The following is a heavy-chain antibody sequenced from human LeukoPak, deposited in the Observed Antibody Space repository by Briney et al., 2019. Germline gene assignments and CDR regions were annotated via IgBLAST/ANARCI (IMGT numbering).Heavy chain of an antibody. CDR3: VKSGTSSSSYYYYGMDV. Sequence: GGSLRLSCAASGFTFSGYPIHWVRQAPGKGLEWVAVISYDGSNKYYADSVKGRFTIFRDNSKNTLYLPMNSLRAEDTAVYYCVKSGTSSSSYYYYGMDVWGQGTTVTVSS. CDR2: ISYDGSNK. V-gene: IGHV3-30-3*02. J-gene: IGHJ6*02. CDR1: GFTFSGYP. D-gene: IGHD6-6*01.